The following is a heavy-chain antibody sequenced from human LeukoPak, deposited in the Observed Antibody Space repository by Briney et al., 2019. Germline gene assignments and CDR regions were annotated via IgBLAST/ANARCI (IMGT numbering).Heavy chain of an antibody. CDR3: ARFHDPVLRFLDIYNWFDP. V-gene: IGHV1-69*06. Sequence: GSSVKVSCKASGGTFISYAISWVRQAPGQGLEWMGGIIPIFGTANYAQKFQGRVTITADKSTSTAYMELSSLRSEDTAVYYCARFHDPVLRFLDIYNWFDPWGQGTLVTVSS. J-gene: IGHJ5*02. D-gene: IGHD3-3*01. CDR2: IIPIFGTA. CDR1: GGTFISYA.